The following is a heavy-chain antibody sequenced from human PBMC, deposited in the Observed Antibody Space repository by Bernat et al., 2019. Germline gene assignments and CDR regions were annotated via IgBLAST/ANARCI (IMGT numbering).Heavy chain of an antibody. J-gene: IGHJ6*02. CDR3: ARGGSGSYYYYYGMDV. CDR2: ISSSSSYI. D-gene: IGHD3-10*01. V-gene: IGHV3-21*01. CDR1: GFTFSNAW. Sequence: EVQLVESGGGLVKPGGSLRLSCAASGFTFSNAWMSWVRQAPGKGLEWVSSISSSSSYIYYADSVKGRFTISRDNAKNSLYLQMNSLRAEDTAVYYCARGGSGSYYYYYGMDVWGQGTTVTVSS.